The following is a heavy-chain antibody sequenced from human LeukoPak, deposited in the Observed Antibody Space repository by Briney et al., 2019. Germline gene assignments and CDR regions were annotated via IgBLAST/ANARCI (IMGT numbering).Heavy chain of an antibody. J-gene: IGHJ4*02. CDR1: GCTFSRYE. CDR2: ISSSGTTT. Sequence: GGSLRLSCAASGCTFSRYEMNGVRQAPGKGPEGVSYISSSGTTTHYADSVEGRFTISRDSAKNSLYLQMNSLRAEDTAVYYCARVTTGTTVDYWGQGTLVTVSS. V-gene: IGHV3-48*03. D-gene: IGHD1-1*01. CDR3: ARVTTGTTVDY.